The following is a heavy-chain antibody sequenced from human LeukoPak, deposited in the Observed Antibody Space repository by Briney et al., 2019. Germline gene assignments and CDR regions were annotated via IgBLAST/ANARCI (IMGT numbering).Heavy chain of an antibody. Sequence: SETLSLTCTVSGDSISSYYWSWIRQPPGKGLEWIGYIYYVGSTNYNPSLKSRVTISLDTSKDQFSLKLSSVTAADTAVYYCARDYAFDIWGQGTMVTVSS. CDR2: IYYVGST. CDR3: ARDYAFDI. J-gene: IGHJ3*02. V-gene: IGHV4-59*01. CDR1: GDSISSYY.